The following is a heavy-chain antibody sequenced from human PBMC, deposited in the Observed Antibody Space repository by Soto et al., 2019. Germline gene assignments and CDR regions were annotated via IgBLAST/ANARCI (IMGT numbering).Heavy chain of an antibody. J-gene: IGHJ4*02. Sequence: ESGPTLVNPTQTLTLTCTFSGFSLSTSGVGVGWIRQPPGKALERLALIYWDDDKRYSPSLKSRLTITKDTSKNQVVLTMTNMDPVDTATYYCAHSKTLVYYYDSSGYPSGYFDSWGQGPLVTVSS. CDR3: AHSKTLVYYYDSSGYPSGYFDS. V-gene: IGHV2-5*02. CDR2: IYWDDDK. CDR1: GFSLSTSGVG. D-gene: IGHD3-22*01.